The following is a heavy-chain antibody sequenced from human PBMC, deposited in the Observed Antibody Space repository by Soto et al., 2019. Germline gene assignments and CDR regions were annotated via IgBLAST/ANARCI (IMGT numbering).Heavy chain of an antibody. D-gene: IGHD6-13*01. CDR2: ISYDESNK. CDR1: GFTFSSYG. Sequence: QVQLVESGGGVVQPGRSLRLSCAASGFTFSSYGMHWVRQAPGKGLEWVAVISYDESNKYYADSVKGRFTISRDNSKNTLYLQMNSLRAEDTAVYYCAKEGIAAAGMGYWGQGTLVTVSS. V-gene: IGHV3-30*18. J-gene: IGHJ4*02. CDR3: AKEGIAAAGMGY.